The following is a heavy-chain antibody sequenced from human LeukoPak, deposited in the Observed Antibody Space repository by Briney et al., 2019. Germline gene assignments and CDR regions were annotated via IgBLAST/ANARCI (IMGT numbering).Heavy chain of an antibody. Sequence: ASVKVSCKASEYTFTSYDINWVRQATGQGLEWMGWMNPNSGNTVYAQKFQGRVTMTEDTSTDTAYMELSSLRSEDTAVYYCATGARRGSYPYWGQGTLVTVSS. CDR2: MNPNSGNT. J-gene: IGHJ4*02. CDR3: ATGARRGSYPY. D-gene: IGHD1-26*01. CDR1: EYTFTSYD. V-gene: IGHV1-8*01.